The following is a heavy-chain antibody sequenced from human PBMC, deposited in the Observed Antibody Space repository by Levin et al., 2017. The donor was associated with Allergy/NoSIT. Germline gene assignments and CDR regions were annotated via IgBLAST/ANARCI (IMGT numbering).Heavy chain of an antibody. CDR1: GYVFTGNY. J-gene: IGHJ1*01. V-gene: IGHV1-2*02. D-gene: IGHD2-2*01. CDR3: ARGIVLVPAAMAHFQH. Sequence: ASVKVSCKASGYVFTGNYIHWVRQAPGQGLEWMGWINPNSGATNYAQKFQGRVTMTRDTSISTAYMELSRLRSDDTAVYYCARGIVLVPAAMAHFQHWGQGTLVTVSS. CDR2: INPNSGAT.